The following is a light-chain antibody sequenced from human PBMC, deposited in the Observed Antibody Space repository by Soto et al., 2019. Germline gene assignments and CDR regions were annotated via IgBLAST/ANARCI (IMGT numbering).Light chain of an antibody. CDR1: QSVSNNY. V-gene: IGKV3-20*01. CDR3: QQYGSSPT. Sequence: EIVLTQSPGTLSLSPWERATLSCRASQSVSNNYLAWYQQKPGQAPRRLIYGASSRATGIPDRFSGSGSGTDFTLTISRLEPEDFAVYYCQQYGSSPTFGEGTRLEIK. J-gene: IGKJ5*01. CDR2: GAS.